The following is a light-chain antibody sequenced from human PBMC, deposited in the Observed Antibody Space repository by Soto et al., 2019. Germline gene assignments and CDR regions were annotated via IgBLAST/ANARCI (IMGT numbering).Light chain of an antibody. V-gene: IGLV2-14*01. J-gene: IGLJ1*01. CDR3: CSFATTSTHV. CDR2: EVN. Sequence: QSALTQPASLSGSPGQSITISCTGTSTDIGAYDYVSWFQQHQGKAPKLMISEVNNRPSGVSNRFSGSKSGNTAYLTISGRQVEDEAEYFCCSFATTSTHVFGTGTKVTVL. CDR1: STDIGAYDY.